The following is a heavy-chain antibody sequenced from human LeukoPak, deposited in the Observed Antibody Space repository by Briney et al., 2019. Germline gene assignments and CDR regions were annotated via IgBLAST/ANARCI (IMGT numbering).Heavy chain of an antibody. Sequence: GGSLRLSCAASGISLSSYAMQWVRQAAGKGPEWVSGISEDATNKYHADSVKGRFTISRDNSKNTLHLQMDSLRPEDTAVYYCARSMRGYAILTGYFDYWGQGTLVTVSS. CDR3: ARSMRGYAILTGYFDY. D-gene: IGHD3-9*01. V-gene: IGHV3-30-3*01. CDR2: ISEDATNK. J-gene: IGHJ4*02. CDR1: GISLSSYA.